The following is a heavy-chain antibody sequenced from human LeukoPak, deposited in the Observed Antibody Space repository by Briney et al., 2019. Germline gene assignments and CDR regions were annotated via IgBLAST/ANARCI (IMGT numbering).Heavy chain of an antibody. V-gene: IGHV1-8*01. CDR1: GYTFTSYD. CDR3: ARGAARRRGDY. Sequence: ASVKVSCKASGYTFTSYDINWVRQATGQGLEWMGWMDPNTGNTGYAQKLQGRVTMTTDTSTSTAYMELRSLRSDDTAVYYCARGAARRRGDYWGQGTLVTVSS. J-gene: IGHJ4*02. D-gene: IGHD6-6*01. CDR2: MDPNTGNT.